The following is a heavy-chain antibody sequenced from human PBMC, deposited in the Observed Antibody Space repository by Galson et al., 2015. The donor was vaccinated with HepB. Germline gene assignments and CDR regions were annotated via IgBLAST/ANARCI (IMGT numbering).Heavy chain of an antibody. CDR3: ARGHIAAAGFDY. CDR1: GFTFSSYG. Sequence: SLRLSCAASGFTFSSYGMHWVRQAPGKGLEWVAIIWYDGSNKYYADSVKGRFTISRDNSKNTLYLQMNSLRAEDMAVYYCARGHIAAAGFDYWGQGTLVTVSS. D-gene: IGHD6-13*01. J-gene: IGHJ4*02. CDR2: IWYDGSNK. V-gene: IGHV3-33*01.